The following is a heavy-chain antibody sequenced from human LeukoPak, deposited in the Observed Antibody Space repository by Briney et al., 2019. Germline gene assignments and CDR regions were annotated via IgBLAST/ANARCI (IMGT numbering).Heavy chain of an antibody. V-gene: IGHV4-59*01. CDR2: IYYSGST. J-gene: IGHJ4*02. CDR3: ARVVVGATTYFDY. Sequence: SETLSLTCTVSGGSISSYYWSWIRQPPGKGLEWIGYIYYSGSTSYNPSLKKRVTISVDTSKNQFSLKLSSVTAADTAVYYCARVVVGATTYFDYWGQGTLVTVSS. D-gene: IGHD1-26*01. CDR1: GGSISSYY.